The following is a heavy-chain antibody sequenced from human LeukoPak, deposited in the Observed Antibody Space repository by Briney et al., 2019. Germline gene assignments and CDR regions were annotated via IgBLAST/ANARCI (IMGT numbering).Heavy chain of an antibody. CDR3: ARSRPYGSGSYYTN. CDR1: GGSFSGYY. D-gene: IGHD3-10*01. V-gene: IGHV4-34*01. Sequence: KPSETLSLTCAVYGGSFSGYYWSWIRQPPGKGLEWIGEINHSGSTNYNPSLKSRVTISVDTSKNQFSLKLSSVTAADTAVYYCARSRPYGSGSYYTNWGQGTLVTVSS. CDR2: INHSGST. J-gene: IGHJ4*02.